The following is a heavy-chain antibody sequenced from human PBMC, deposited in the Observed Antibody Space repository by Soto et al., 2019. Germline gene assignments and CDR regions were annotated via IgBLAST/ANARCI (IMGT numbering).Heavy chain of an antibody. CDR3: ARRVTGKEGSGSYYNSSN. CDR1: GFTFSSYS. J-gene: IGHJ4*02. D-gene: IGHD3-10*01. V-gene: IGHV3-21*01. CDR2: ISSSSSYI. Sequence: GGSLRLSCAASGFTFSSYSMNWVRQAPGKGLECVSSISSSSSYIYYADSVKGRFTISRDNAKNSLYLQMNSLRAEDTAVYYCARRVTGKEGSGSYYNSSNWGQGTLVTVSS.